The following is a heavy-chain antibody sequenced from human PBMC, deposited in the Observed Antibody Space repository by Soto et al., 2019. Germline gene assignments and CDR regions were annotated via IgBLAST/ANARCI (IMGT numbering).Heavy chain of an antibody. V-gene: IGHV3-73*02. CDR1: GFTFSGSA. J-gene: IGHJ6*02. CDR2: IRSKANSYAT. CDR3: TRQVAVGSMDV. D-gene: IGHD2-15*01. Sequence: EVQLVESGGGLVQPGGSLTLSCAASGFTFSGSAMHWVRQASGKGLEWVGRIRSKANSYATAYAASVKGRFTISRDDSKNTAYLQMNSLKTEDTAVYYCTRQVAVGSMDVWGQGTTVTVSS.